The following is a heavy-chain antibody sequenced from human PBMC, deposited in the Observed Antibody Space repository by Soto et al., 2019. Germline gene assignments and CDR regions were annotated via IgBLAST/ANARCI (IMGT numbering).Heavy chain of an antibody. Sequence: GGSLRLACAASGFTFSSYAMSWVRQAPGKGLEWVSAISGSGGSTYYADSVKGRFTISRDNSKNTLYLQMNSLRAEDTAVYYCAPRITMIVVPEPRLDYWGQGTLVTVSS. J-gene: IGHJ4*02. CDR1: GFTFSSYA. CDR3: APRITMIVVPEPRLDY. D-gene: IGHD3-22*01. CDR2: ISGSGGST. V-gene: IGHV3-23*01.